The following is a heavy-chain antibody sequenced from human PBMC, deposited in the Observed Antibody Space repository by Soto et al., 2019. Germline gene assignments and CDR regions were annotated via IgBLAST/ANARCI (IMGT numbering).Heavy chain of an antibody. D-gene: IGHD4-17*01. CDR2: IYYTENT. Sequence: SEALSLTFTVSGDAISSSRNHWGGIRQPPGKGLEWIGNIYYTENTYNNPSLKRRVTISVDTSKNQFSLRLTSVTAADTAVYYCATHPPYGPLDYWGQGTLVTVSS. CDR3: ATHPPYGPLDY. J-gene: IGHJ4*02. CDR1: GDAISSSRNH. V-gene: IGHV4-39*01.